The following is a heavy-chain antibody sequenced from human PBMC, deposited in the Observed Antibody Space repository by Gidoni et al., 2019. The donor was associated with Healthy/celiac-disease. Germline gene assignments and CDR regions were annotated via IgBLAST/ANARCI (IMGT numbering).Heavy chain of an antibody. CDR3: ARGGGYDTAMVTKPFDP. Sequence: QLQLQESGPGLVKPSETLSLTCTVSGGSISSSSYYWGWIRQPPGKGMEWIGSIYYSGSTYYNPSLKSRVTISVDTAKNQFPLKLSSVTAADTAVYYCARGGGYDTAMVTKPFDPWGQGTLVTVSS. V-gene: IGHV4-39*01. CDR2: IYYSGST. CDR1: GGSISSSSYY. D-gene: IGHD5-18*01. J-gene: IGHJ5*02.